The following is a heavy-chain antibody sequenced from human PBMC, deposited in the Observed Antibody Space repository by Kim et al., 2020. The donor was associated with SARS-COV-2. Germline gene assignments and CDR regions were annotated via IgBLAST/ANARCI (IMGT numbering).Heavy chain of an antibody. CDR2: IYPGDSDT. CDR3: ARRTECSGGSCYPNFDY. J-gene: IGHJ4*01. D-gene: IGHD2-15*01. CDR1: GYSFTSYW. Sequence: GESLKISCKGSGYSFTSYWIGWVRQMPGKGLEWMGIIYPGDSDTRYSPSFQGQVTLSADKSISTAYLQWSSLKASDTAMYYCARRTECSGGSCYPNFDYWGHGTLLPVSS. V-gene: IGHV5-51*01.